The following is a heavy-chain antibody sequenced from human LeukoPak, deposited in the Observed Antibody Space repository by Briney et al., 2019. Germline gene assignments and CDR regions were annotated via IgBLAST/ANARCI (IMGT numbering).Heavy chain of an antibody. CDR1: GGSISRDY. Sequence: ASETLSLTCTVSGGSISRDYWSWIRQPPGKGLEWIGYIYYTGSTNYNPSLKSRVTISVDTSKNQFSLKLSFVTAADTAVYYCARAQRITIFPDDAFDIWGQGTMVTVSS. V-gene: IGHV4-59*08. CDR3: ARAQRITIFPDDAFDI. J-gene: IGHJ3*02. D-gene: IGHD3-9*01. CDR2: IYYTGST.